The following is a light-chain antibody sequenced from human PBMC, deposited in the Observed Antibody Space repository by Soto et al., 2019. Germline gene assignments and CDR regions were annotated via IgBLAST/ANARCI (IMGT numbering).Light chain of an antibody. CDR2: GAS. J-gene: IGKJ1*01. CDR3: QQYNSWPT. Sequence: EIVMTHSPNSLSVSAWERSTLSVRASQSVITNLAWYQQKPGQAPRLLIYGASTRAAIIPARFSGSGSGTEFTLTISRLEPEDFAVYYCQQYNSWPTFGQGTKVDIK. CDR1: QSVITN. V-gene: IGKV3-15*01.